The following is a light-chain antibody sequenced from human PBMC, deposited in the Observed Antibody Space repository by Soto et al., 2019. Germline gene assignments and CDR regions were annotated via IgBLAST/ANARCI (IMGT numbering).Light chain of an antibody. CDR3: QSYDSSLSVV. V-gene: IGLV1-40*01. CDR2: GNS. CDR1: SSNIGAGYD. J-gene: IGLJ2*01. Sequence: QSVLTQPPSVSGAPGQRVTISCTGSSSNIGAGYDVHWYQQLPGTAPKHLIYGNSNRPSGVPDRFSCAKSGTSASLAITGLQAEDEADYYCQSYDSSLSVVFGGGTKLTVL.